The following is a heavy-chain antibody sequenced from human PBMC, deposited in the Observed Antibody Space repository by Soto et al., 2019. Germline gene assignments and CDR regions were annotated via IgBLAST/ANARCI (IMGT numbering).Heavy chain of an antibody. D-gene: IGHD3-3*02. J-gene: IGHJ4*02. Sequence: GGSLRLSCAASGFTVSSNYMSWVRQAPGKGLEWVSVIYSGGSTYYADSVKGRFTISRDNSKNTLYLQMNSLRAEDTAVYYCARGDLGPHLWRSTGLFDYWGQGTLVTVSS. CDR1: GFTVSSNY. CDR3: ARGDLGPHLWRSTGLFDY. V-gene: IGHV3-66*01. CDR2: IYSGGST.